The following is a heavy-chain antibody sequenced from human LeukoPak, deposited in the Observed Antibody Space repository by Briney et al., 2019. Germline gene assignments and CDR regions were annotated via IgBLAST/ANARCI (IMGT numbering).Heavy chain of an antibody. CDR3: ARATETFSWFLQH. V-gene: IGHV4-59*01. Sequence: SETLSLTCSVSGGSIGSYYWSWIRQPPGKGLEWIGHLSNSGSTNYNPSLESRVTISVDTSKNQFSLKLNSVTAADTAVYYCARATETFSWFLQHWGQGTLVTVSS. CDR1: GGSIGSYY. J-gene: IGHJ1*01. D-gene: IGHD6-13*01. CDR2: LSNSGST.